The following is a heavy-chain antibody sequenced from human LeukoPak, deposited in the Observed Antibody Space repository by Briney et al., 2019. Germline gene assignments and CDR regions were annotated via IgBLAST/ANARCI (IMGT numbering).Heavy chain of an antibody. D-gene: IGHD2-2*01. J-gene: IGHJ4*02. Sequence: GRSLRLSRAASGFTFSNYAIHWVRQAPGKGLEWAALISKDGTGTYYPDSVKGRFTISRDNSKNTLYLQMNSLRTEDTAMYYCAILGYSSSVFDCWGQGTLVTVSS. CDR1: GFTFSNYA. V-gene: IGHV3-30-3*01. CDR2: ISKDGTGT. CDR3: AILGYSSSVFDC.